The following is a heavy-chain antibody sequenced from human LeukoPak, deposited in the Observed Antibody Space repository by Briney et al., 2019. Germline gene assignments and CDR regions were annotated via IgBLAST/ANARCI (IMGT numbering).Heavy chain of an antibody. D-gene: IGHD3-3*01. CDR1: GSSISSYY. CDR3: ASGYYDFWSGYEGMSAFDI. CDR2: IYTSGST. V-gene: IGHV4-4*07. Sequence: SETLSLTCTVSGSSISSYYWSWIRQPAGKGLEWIGRIYTSGSTNYNPSLKSRVTMSVDTSKNQFSLKLSSVTAADTAVYYCASGYYDFWSGYEGMSAFDIWGQGTMVTVSS. J-gene: IGHJ3*02.